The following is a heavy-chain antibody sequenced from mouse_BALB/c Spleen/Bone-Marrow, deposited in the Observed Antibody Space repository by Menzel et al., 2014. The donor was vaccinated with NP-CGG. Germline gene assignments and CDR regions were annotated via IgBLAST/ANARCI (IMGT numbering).Heavy chain of an antibody. V-gene: IGHV5-4*02. Sequence: EVHLVESGGGLVKPGGSLKLSSAASGFTFSDYYMYWVRQTPEKRLEWVATISDGGSYTYYPDSAKGRFTISRDNAKNNLYLQMSSLKSEDTAMYYCVLRWFAYWGQGTLVTVSA. D-gene: IGHD1-1*01. CDR3: VLRWFAY. J-gene: IGHJ3*01. CDR1: GFTFSDYY. CDR2: ISDGGSYT.